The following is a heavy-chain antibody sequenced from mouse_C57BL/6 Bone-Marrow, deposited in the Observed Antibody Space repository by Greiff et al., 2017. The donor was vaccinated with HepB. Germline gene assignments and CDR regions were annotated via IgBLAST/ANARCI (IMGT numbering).Heavy chain of an antibody. CDR3: AREGGLAWFAY. J-gene: IGHJ3*01. V-gene: IGHV5-12*01. CDR2: ISNGGGST. Sequence: EVQRVESGGGLVQPGGSLKLSCAASGFTFSDYYMYWVRQTPEKRLEWVAYISNGGGSTYYPDTVKGRFTISRDNAKNTLYLQMSRLKSEDTAMYYCAREGGLAWFAYWGQGTLVTVSA. CDR1: GFTFSDYY.